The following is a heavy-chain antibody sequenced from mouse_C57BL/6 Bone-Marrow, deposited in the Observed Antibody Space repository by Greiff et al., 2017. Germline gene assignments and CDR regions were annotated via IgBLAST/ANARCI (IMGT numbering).Heavy chain of an antibody. CDR3: ARLEFDGSSGDWYFDV. CDR2: TYPRDGST. CDR1: GYTFTSYD. V-gene: IGHV1-85*01. Sequence: QVQLKESGPELVKPGASVKLSCKASGYTFTSYDINWVKQRPGQGLEWIGWTYPRDGSTKYNEKFKGKATLTVDTSSSTAYMELHSLASDDAAVYFCARLEFDGSSGDWYFDVWGTGTTVTVSS. J-gene: IGHJ1*03. D-gene: IGHD1-1*01.